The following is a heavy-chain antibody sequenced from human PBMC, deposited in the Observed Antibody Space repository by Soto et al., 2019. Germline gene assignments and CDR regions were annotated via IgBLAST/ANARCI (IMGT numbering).Heavy chain of an antibody. CDR3: ARERYRGGWTSQYGMGV. Sequence: ASVKVSCKASGGTFSSYAISWVRQAPGQGLEWMGGIIPIFGTANYAQKFQGRVTITADESTSTAYMELSSLRSEDTAVYYCARERYRGGWTSQYGMGVWGQGTRVTVSS. V-gene: IGHV1-69*13. J-gene: IGHJ6*02. D-gene: IGHD6-19*01. CDR2: IIPIFGTA. CDR1: GGTFSSYA.